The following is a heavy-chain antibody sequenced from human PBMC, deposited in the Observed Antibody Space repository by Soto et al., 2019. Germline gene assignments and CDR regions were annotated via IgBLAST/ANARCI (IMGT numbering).Heavy chain of an antibody. CDR1: GFSFGNYW. V-gene: IGHV3-7*04. J-gene: IGHJ4*02. CDR3: ARAGGWFSFDY. CDR2: IKQDGDEK. D-gene: IGHD6-19*01. Sequence: GGSLRLSCTASGFSFGNYWMIWVRQAPGKGLEWVANIKQDGDEKDYVDSVKGRFTVSRDNYKKSLYLQMNSLRAEDTAVYYCARAGGWFSFDYWGQGTLVTVSS.